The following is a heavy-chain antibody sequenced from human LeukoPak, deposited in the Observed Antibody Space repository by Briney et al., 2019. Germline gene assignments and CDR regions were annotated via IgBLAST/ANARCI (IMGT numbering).Heavy chain of an antibody. Sequence: GGSLRLSCAASGFTFSGCWMSWVRQAPGKGLEWVAHIKQDGSEKYYVDSVKGRFTISRDNAKNPLYLQMNSLRPEDTAVYYCAKSLSSRGIIIPKTSRYFDSWAQGTLVTVSS. V-gene: IGHV3-7*01. CDR3: AKSLSSRGIIIPKTSRYFDS. D-gene: IGHD3-10*01. J-gene: IGHJ4*02. CDR1: GFTFSGCW. CDR2: IKQDGSEK.